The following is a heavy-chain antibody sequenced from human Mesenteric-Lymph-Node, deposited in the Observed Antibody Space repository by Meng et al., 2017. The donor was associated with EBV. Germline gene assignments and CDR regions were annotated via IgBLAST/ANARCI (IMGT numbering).Heavy chain of an antibody. CDR3: ATFNSGSYKYYFDH. CDR1: GGSLSCGHW. V-gene: IGHV4-4*02. D-gene: IGHD6-19*01. Sequence: QLQLQESGPRLVKPWETRSPSCGVSGGSLSCGHWWSWVRQPPGKGLEWIGEHGGTRNYNPSLRSRVTISLDYSKNQFSLTLRSVTAADTAVYYCATFNSGSYKYYFDHWGRGIMVTVSA. J-gene: IGHJ4*02. CDR2: HGGTR.